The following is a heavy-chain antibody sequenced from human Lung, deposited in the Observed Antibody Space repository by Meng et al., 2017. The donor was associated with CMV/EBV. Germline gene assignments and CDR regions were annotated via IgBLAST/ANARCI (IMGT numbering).Heavy chain of an antibody. Sequence: SXXVSXKASGGTFSANAISWVRQAPGQGLEWMGGLIPMFGAVNFAQNFRGRVTLTTDGSTTTAYMELRRLVYEDTAVYFCARGVVYDYSNRQRDIDQWGQGXVVTVSS. CDR3: ARGVVYDYSNRQRDIDQ. CDR1: GGTFSANA. V-gene: IGHV1-69*05. J-gene: IGHJ4*02. D-gene: IGHD4-11*01. CDR2: LIPMFGAV.